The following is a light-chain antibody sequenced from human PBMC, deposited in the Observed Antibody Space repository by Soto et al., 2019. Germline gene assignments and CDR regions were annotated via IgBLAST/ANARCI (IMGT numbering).Light chain of an antibody. CDR1: QTISTW. J-gene: IGKJ2*01. Sequence: DIQVTQSPPTLSASVGDRVTITCRASQTISTWMAWYQQKPGKAPNLLVYDASTLQSGVASRFSGSGSGTEFTLIISGLQPDDSATYYCQQYTNTNKPLIFGQGTKVDIK. CDR2: DAS. CDR3: QQYTNTNKPLI. V-gene: IGKV1-5*01.